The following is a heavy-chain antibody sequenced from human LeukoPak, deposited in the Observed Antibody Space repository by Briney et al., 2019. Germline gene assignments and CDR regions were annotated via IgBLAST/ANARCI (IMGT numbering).Heavy chain of an antibody. CDR2: VYYSWST. CDR3: ARFAGHLSNEYYFDY. D-gene: IGHD2/OR15-2a*01. Sequence: SETLSLTCAVSPYSISSGYYWGGSRQPPGKGVEGIGMVYYSWSTYYHPSLKSRVTISVHSSYKQFSLRLTSVTAADTAVYYCARFAGHLSNEYYFDYWGQGTLVTVSS. J-gene: IGHJ4*02. V-gene: IGHV4-38-2*01. CDR1: PYSISSGYY.